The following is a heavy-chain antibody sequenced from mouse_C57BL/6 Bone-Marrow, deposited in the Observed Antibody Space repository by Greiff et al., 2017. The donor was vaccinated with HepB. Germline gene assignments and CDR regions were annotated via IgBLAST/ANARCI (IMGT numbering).Heavy chain of an antibody. D-gene: IGHD2-12*01. Sequence: EVQGVESGGGLVKPGGSLKLSCAASGFTFSDYGMHWVRQAPEKGLEWVAYISSGSSTIYYADTVKGRFTISRDNAKNTMFLQMTSLRSEDTAMYYCHDSPGWYYDVWGTGTTVTVSS. CDR1: GFTFSDYG. CDR2: ISSGSSTI. J-gene: IGHJ1*03. CDR3: HDSPGWYYDV. V-gene: IGHV5-17*01.